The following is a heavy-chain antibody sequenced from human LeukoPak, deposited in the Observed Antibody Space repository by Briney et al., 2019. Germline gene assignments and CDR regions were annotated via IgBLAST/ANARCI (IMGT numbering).Heavy chain of an antibody. J-gene: IGHJ6*03. D-gene: IGHD1-26*01. CDR3: AKSQRGYYPRRTYYYYMDV. CDR1: GFTFSSYD. CDR2: ISGGGNT. Sequence: PGGSLRLSCAASGFTFSSYDMSWVRQAPGKGLEWVSGISGGGNTFYSDAVKGRFTISRDNSKKTLYLQLNSLRAEDTAVYYCAKSQRGYYPRRTYYYYMDVWGKGTTVTVSS. V-gene: IGHV3-23*01.